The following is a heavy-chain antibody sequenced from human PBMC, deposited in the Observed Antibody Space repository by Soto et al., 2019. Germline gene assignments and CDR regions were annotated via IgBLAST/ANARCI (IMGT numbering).Heavy chain of an antibody. CDR2: IKSKTDGGTT. D-gene: IGHD3-9*01. V-gene: IGHV3-15*01. J-gene: IGHJ2*01. CDR3: NTDKEGGYDDILTGYYTDWYCDL. CDR1: GFTFSNAY. Sequence: EVQLVESGGGLVKPGGSLRLSCAASGFTFSNAYMSWVRQAPGKGLEWVGRIKSKTDGGTTDYAAPVKGRFTISREDSNTTLXXXIXRLKTEDTAVYDCNTDKEGGYDDILTGYYTDWYCDLWGRGTLVTVSS.